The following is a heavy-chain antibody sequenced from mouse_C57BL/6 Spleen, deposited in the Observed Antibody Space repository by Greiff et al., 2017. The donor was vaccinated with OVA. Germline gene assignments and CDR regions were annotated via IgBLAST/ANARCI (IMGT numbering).Heavy chain of an antibody. V-gene: IGHV8-12*01. Sequence: QVTLKVCGPGILQSSQTLSLTCSFSGFSLSTSGMGVSWIRQPSGKGLEWLAHIYWDDDTRYNPSLKSRLTISKDTSRNQVFLKITSVDTADTATYYCAHHYYYAMDYWGQGTSVTVSS. CDR2: IYWDDDT. J-gene: IGHJ4*01. CDR1: GFSLSTSGMG. CDR3: AHHYYYAMDY.